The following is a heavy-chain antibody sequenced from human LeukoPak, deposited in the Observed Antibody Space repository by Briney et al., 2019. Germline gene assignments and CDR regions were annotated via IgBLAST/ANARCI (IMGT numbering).Heavy chain of an antibody. J-gene: IGHJ4*02. CDR2: IYYSGST. D-gene: IGHD5-18*01. Sequence: SETLSLTCTVSGGSNSSNSFYWGWIRQPPGRGLEWIGSIYYSGSTSYNPSLKSRVTISVDTSKNQFSLKLSSVTAADTAVYYCATLGYSYGTDYWGQGTLVTVSS. CDR3: ATLGYSYGTDY. CDR1: GGSNSSNSFY. V-gene: IGHV4-39*01.